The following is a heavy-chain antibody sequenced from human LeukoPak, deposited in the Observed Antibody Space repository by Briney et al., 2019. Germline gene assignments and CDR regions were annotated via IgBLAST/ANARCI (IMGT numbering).Heavy chain of an antibody. Sequence: GGSLRLSCAASGFTVSSNYMSWVRQAPGKGLEWVSVIYSDHSTNYAVSVKGRFIISRDNSKNTLYLQMNSLGAEDTAVYYCARDFRSIYCRSSSCYFFDYWGQGTLVTVSS. V-gene: IGHV3-66*01. CDR1: GFTVSSNY. J-gene: IGHJ4*02. CDR3: ARDFRSIYCRSSSCYFFDY. D-gene: IGHD2-2*01. CDR2: IYSDHST.